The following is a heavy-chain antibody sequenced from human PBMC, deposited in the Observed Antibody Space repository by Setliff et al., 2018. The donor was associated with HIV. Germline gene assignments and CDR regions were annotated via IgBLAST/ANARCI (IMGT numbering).Heavy chain of an antibody. V-gene: IGHV4-38-2*02. CDR1: GFSISSGYY. Sequence: PSETLSLTCAVSGFSISSGYYWGWIRQPPGKGLEWIGTIYHSVSTYYSPSLMSRVTISVDTSKNQISLKLNSVTAADTAVYYCARDGGRTGYSSSSDQWGQGTLVTVSS. CDR2: IYHSVST. D-gene: IGHD6-13*01. CDR3: ARDGGRTGYSSSSDQ. J-gene: IGHJ4*02.